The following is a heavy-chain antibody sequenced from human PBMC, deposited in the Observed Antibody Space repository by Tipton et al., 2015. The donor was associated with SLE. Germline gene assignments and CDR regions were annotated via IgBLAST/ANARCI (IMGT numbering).Heavy chain of an antibody. CDR3: ARARVVPAAKHYYGMDV. V-gene: IGHV4-4*09. Sequence: TLSLTCTVSGGSISSYYWSWIRQPPGKGLEWIGYIYTSGSTNYNPSLKSRVTISVDTSKNQFSLKLSSVTAADTAVYYCARARVVPAAKHYYGMDVWGQGTTVTVSS. CDR1: GGSISSYY. CDR2: IYTSGST. D-gene: IGHD2-2*01. J-gene: IGHJ6*02.